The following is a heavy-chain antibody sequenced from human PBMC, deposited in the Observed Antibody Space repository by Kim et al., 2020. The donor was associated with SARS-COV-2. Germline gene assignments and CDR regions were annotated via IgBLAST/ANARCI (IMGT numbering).Heavy chain of an antibody. CDR2: MNPNSCTT. V-gene: IGHV1-8*01. CDR3: ARHRKRYSETSGYLLGF. J-gene: IGHJ2*01. D-gene: IGHD3-22*01. Sequence: ASVKVSCKASGYTFTNYDISWVRQAPGQGLEWMGWMNPNSCTTGYAQKFQGRVTMTRTTSKSTAYMELSSLTSEDTAVYFCARHRKRYSETSGYLLGFWG. CDR1: GYTFTNYD.